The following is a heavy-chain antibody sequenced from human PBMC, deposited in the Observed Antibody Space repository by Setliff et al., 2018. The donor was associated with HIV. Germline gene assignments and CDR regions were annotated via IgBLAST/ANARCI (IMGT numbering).Heavy chain of an antibody. D-gene: IGHD3-22*01. CDR3: ARDKDMTVAFDL. CDR2: ISSSGNYM. J-gene: IGHJ4*02. CDR1: GFNFTSYS. Sequence: PGGSLRLSCVASGFNFTSYSMNWVRQAPGKGLEWVSSISSSGNYMFYADSVKGRFTISRDNAGNSLSLLMNSLRAEDTAVYFCARDKDMTVAFDLWGQGTPVTVS. V-gene: IGHV3-21*01.